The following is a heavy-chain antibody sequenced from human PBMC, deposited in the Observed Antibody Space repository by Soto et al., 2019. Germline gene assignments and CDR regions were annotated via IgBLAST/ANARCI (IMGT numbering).Heavy chain of an antibody. Sequence: ASVKVSFKVSGYTLTELSMHWVRQAPGKGLEWMGGFDPEDGETIYAQKFQGRVTMTEDTSTDTAYMELSSLRSEDTAVYYCATSIVGATNPNARFFDYWGQGTLVTVSS. D-gene: IGHD1-26*01. V-gene: IGHV1-24*01. CDR2: FDPEDGET. CDR1: GYTLTELS. J-gene: IGHJ4*02. CDR3: ATSIVGATNPNARFFDY.